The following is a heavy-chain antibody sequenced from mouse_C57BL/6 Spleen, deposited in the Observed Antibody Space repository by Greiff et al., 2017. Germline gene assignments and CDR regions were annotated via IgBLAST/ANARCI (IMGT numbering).Heavy chain of an antibody. Sequence: EVQLQQSGPELVKPGASVKISCKASGYTFTDYNMDWVKQSHGKSLEWIGDINPNNGGTIYNQKFKGKATLTVDKSSSTAYMELRSLTSEDTAVYYCARLRYYGREGFDYWGQGTTLTVSS. D-gene: IGHD1-1*01. CDR1: GYTFTDYN. CDR2: INPNNGGT. J-gene: IGHJ2*01. CDR3: ARLRYYGREGFDY. V-gene: IGHV1-18*01.